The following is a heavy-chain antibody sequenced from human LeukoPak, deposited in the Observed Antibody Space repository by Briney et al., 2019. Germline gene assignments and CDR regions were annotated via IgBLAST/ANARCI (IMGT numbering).Heavy chain of an antibody. CDR3: ASGRTDIVVVPATLRNYYFDY. J-gene: IGHJ4*02. CDR1: GYTFTGYY. D-gene: IGHD2-2*01. V-gene: IGHV1-69*06. Sequence: SVKVSCKASGYTFTGYYMHWVRQAPGQGLEWMGGIMPLFGTAKNAQKFQGRVTITADKSTSTAYMELSSLRSEDTAVYYCASGRTDIVVVPATLRNYYFDYWGQGTLVTVSS. CDR2: IMPLFGTA.